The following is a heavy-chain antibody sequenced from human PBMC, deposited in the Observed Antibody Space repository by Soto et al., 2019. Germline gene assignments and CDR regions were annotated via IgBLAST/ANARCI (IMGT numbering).Heavy chain of an antibody. CDR2: TYHSGST. V-gene: IGHV4-61*01. Sequence: PSETLSLTCTVSGGSVSSGSYYWTWIRQPPGKGLEWIGYTYHSGSTNYNPSLKSRVTILVDTSKNLFSLKLRSVTASDTAVYYCARVDILTVHGCMDVWGQGTTVTVSS. CDR3: ARVDILTVHGCMDV. D-gene: IGHD3-9*01. J-gene: IGHJ6*02. CDR1: GGSVSSGSYY.